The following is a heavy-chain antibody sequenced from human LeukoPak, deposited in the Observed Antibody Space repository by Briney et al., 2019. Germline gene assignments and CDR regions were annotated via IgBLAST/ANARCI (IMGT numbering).Heavy chain of an antibody. D-gene: IGHD4-23*01. Sequence: GGSLRLSCAASGFTFSSYGMHWVRQAPGKGLEWVAVISYDGSNKYYADSVKGRFTISRDNSKNTLYLQMNSLRAEDTAVYYCAKGNPFRYGGLFDYWGQGTLVTVSS. CDR1: GFTFSSYG. CDR3: AKGNPFRYGGLFDY. CDR2: ISYDGSNK. V-gene: IGHV3-30*18. J-gene: IGHJ4*02.